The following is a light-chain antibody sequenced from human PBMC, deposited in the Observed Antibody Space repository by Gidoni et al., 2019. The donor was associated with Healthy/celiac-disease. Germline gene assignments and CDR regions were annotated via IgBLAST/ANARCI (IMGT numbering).Light chain of an antibody. CDR1: SSNIGAGYD. CDR2: GNS. Sequence: SVLTQPPSVSGAPGQRVTIPCTGSSSNIGAGYDVHWYQQLPGTAPKLLIYGNSNRPSGVPDRFSGSKSGTSASLAITGLQAEDEADYYCQSYDSSLSGSLVVFGGGTKLTVL. V-gene: IGLV1-40*01. CDR3: QSYDSSLSGSLVV. J-gene: IGLJ2*01.